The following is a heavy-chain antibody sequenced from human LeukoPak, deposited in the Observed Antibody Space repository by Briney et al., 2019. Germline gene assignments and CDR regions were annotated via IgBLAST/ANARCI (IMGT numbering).Heavy chain of an antibody. CDR1: GGSISSGGYY. CDR3: ASNKGQWLFSD. J-gene: IGHJ4*02. D-gene: IGHD6-19*01. V-gene: IGHV4-30-2*01. CDR2: IYHSGST. Sequence: SETLSLTCTVSGGSISSGGYYWSWIRQPPGKGLEWIGYIYHSGSTYYNPSLKSRVTISVDRSKNQFSLKLSSVTAADTAVYYCASNKGQWLFSDWGQGTLVTVSS.